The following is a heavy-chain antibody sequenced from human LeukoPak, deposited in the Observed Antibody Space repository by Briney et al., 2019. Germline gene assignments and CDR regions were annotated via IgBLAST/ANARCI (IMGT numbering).Heavy chain of an antibody. CDR2: INGGSDAI. CDR1: GFTFSRYW. CDR3: ARDYVYALDI. Sequence: PGGSLRLSCAASGFTFSRYWMHWVRQAPGKGLEWVSYINGGSDAIYYADSVKGRFTISRDNAKNSLYLQMDSLRDEDTAVYYCARDYVYALDIWGQGTMVTVSS. V-gene: IGHV3-48*02. D-gene: IGHD3-16*01. J-gene: IGHJ3*02.